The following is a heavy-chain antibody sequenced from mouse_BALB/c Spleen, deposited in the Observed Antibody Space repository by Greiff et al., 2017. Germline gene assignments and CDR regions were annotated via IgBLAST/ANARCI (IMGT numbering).Heavy chain of an antibody. V-gene: IGHV5-6-4*01. CDR1: GFTFSSYT. CDR3: TRDGLVPFDY. CDR2: ISSGGSYT. J-gene: IGHJ2*01. D-gene: IGHD2-10*02. Sequence: EVKLQESGGGLVKPGGSLKLSCAASGFTFSSYTMSWVRQTPEKRLEWVATISSGGSYTYYPDSVKGRFTISRDNAKNTLYLQMSSLKSEDTAMYYCTRDGLVPFDYWGQGTTLTVSS.